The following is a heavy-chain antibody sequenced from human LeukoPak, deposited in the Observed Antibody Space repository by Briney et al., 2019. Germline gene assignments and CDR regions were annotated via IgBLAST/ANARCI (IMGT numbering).Heavy chain of an antibody. Sequence: GGSLRLSCAASGFSLSTNGMHWVRQAPGKGLEWVAGMWYDGTREDYADSVKGRFTISRDLSKNTLNLQMNSLRVEDTAMFYCARDLSYGSLDFRGQGTLVTVSS. V-gene: IGHV3-33*01. CDR2: MWYDGTRE. D-gene: IGHD1-26*01. J-gene: IGHJ4*02. CDR3: ARDLSYGSLDF. CDR1: GFSLSTNG.